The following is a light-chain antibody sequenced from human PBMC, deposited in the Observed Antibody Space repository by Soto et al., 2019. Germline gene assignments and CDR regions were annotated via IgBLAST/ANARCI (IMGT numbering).Light chain of an antibody. CDR3: ASWDDSLSEYV. CDR1: TSNILRNY. CDR2: MND. Sequence: QSVLTQPPSASGNPGQRLTISCSGSTSNILRNYVYWYRQLPGTAPRLLISMNDQRPSGVPDRFSGSKSGTSASLAISGLRSEDEAEYYCASWDDSLSEYVFGAGTKLTVL. V-gene: IGLV1-47*01. J-gene: IGLJ1*01.